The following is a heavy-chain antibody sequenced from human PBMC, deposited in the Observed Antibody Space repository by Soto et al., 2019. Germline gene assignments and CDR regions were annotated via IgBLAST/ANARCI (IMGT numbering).Heavy chain of an antibody. D-gene: IGHD2-2*01. V-gene: IGHV4-31*01. Sequence: QVQLQESGPGLVKPSQTLSLTCTVSGGSISSGGYYWSWIRQHPGKGLEWIGYIYHSGTTYYNPSLKSPATISVDPSKNQFSLKLTSVTAADTAVYYCARVSGHQLLGWFDPWGQGTLVTVSS. CDR2: IYHSGTT. CDR3: ARVSGHQLLGWFDP. J-gene: IGHJ5*02. CDR1: GGSISSGGYY.